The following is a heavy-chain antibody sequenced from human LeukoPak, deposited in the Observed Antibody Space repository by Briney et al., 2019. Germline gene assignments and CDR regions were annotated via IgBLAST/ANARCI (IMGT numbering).Heavy chain of an antibody. D-gene: IGHD3-3*01. J-gene: IGHJ4*02. CDR2: ISYDGSNK. V-gene: IGHV3-30-3*01. CDR1: GFTFSSYA. Sequence: GGSLRLSCAASGFTFSSYAMHWVRQAPGKGLEWVAVISYDGSNKYYADSVKGRFTISRDNSKNTLYLQMNSLRAEDTAVYYCARAFWSGYYTPPQLWGQGTLVTVSS. CDR3: ARAFWSGYYTPPQL.